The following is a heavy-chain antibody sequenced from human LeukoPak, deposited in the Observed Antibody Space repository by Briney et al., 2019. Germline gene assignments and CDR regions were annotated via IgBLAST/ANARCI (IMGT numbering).Heavy chain of an antibody. Sequence: GGSLRLSCAASGFTFDDYGMSWVRQAPGKGLEWVSGINWNGGSTGYADSVKGRFTISRDNAKNSLYLQMNSLRAEDTALYHCARDTDYGDYSRDPLWYFDLWGRGTLVTVSS. J-gene: IGHJ2*01. CDR2: INWNGGST. CDR3: ARDTDYGDYSRDPLWYFDL. D-gene: IGHD4-17*01. CDR1: GFTFDDYG. V-gene: IGHV3-20*01.